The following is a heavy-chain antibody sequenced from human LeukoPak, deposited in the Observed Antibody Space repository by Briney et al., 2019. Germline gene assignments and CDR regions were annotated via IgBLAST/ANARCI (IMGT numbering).Heavy chain of an antibody. D-gene: IGHD4-23*01. CDR2: VFHSGNT. Sequence: SETLSLTCTVSGYSISSTYYWGWIRQPPGKGLEWVGSVFHSGNTYYNPSLKSRLTISADTSKNQFSLTLTSATAADTAVYYCARATVGWFDPWGQGTLVTVSS. J-gene: IGHJ5*02. CDR3: ARATVGWFDP. V-gene: IGHV4-38-2*02. CDR1: GYSISSTYY.